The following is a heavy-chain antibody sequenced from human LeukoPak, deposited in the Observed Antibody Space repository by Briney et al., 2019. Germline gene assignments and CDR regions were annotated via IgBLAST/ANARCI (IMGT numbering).Heavy chain of an antibody. CDR2: INPNSGGT. J-gene: IGHJ3*01. D-gene: IGHD3-22*01. Sequence: ASVKVSCKASGYMFTGYYMHWVRQAPGQGLEWMGWINPNSGGTNYAQKFQGRVTMTRDTSISTAYMELSRLRSDDTAVCYCARVGSTTSYYDNSGLDAFDVWGQGTIITVSS. CDR3: ARVGSTTSYYDNSGLDAFDV. V-gene: IGHV1-2*02. CDR1: GYMFTGYY.